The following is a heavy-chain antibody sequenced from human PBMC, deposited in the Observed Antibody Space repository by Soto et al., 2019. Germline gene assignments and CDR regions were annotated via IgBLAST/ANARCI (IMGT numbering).Heavy chain of an antibody. D-gene: IGHD6-6*01. CDR2: INPNSGGT. CDR1: GYTFTGYY. CDR3: ARDQYSSSSRYYDGMDV. V-gene: IGHV1-2*04. Sequence: QVPLVQSGAEVKKPGASVKVSCKASGYTFTGYYMHWVRQAPGQGLEWMGWINPNSGGTNYAQKFQGWVTMTRDTSISTAYMELSRLRSDDTAVYYCARDQYSSSSRYYDGMDVWGQGTTVTVSS. J-gene: IGHJ6*02.